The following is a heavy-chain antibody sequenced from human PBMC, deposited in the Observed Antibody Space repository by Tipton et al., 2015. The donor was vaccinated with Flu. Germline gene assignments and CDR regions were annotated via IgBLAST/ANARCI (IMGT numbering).Heavy chain of an antibody. CDR2: INPNSGGT. J-gene: IGHJ6*02. V-gene: IGHV1-2*02. CDR1: GYTFTGYY. CDR3: ARGDITMVRGVIIPDPTGYYGMDV. D-gene: IGHD3-10*01. Sequence: QLVQSGAEVKKPGASVKVSCKASGYTFTGYYMHWVRQAPGQGLEWMGWINPNSGGTNYAQKFQGRVTMTRDTSISTAYMELSRLRSDDTAVYYCARGDITMVRGVIIPDPTGYYGMDVWGQGTTVTVSS.